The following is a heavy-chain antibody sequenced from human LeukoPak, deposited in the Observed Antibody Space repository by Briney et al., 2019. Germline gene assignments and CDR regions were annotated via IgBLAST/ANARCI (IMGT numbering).Heavy chain of an antibody. Sequence: PGGSLRLSCAASGFTVSSNYMSWVRQAPGKGLEWVSVIYSGGSTYYADSVKGRFTISRDNSKNTLYLQMNSLRAEDTAVYYCTRAYYDSSGYYQYYFDYWGQGTLVTVSS. D-gene: IGHD3-22*01. CDR2: IYSGGST. J-gene: IGHJ4*02. CDR1: GFTVSSNY. CDR3: TRAYYDSSGYYQYYFDY. V-gene: IGHV3-53*05.